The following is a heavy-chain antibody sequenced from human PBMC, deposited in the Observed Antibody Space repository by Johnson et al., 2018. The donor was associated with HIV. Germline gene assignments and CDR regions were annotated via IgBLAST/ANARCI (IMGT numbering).Heavy chain of an antibody. V-gene: IGHV3-23*04. CDR2: ISGSGGRT. J-gene: IGHJ3*02. CDR3: AKECGYSYGSDAFDI. Sequence: VQLVESGGGLVQPGGSLRLSCAASGFTFSSYAMSWVRQAPGKGLEWVSAISGSGGRTYYADSVKGRFTISRDKTKNTLYLHMNSLRAEDTAVYYCAKECGYSYGSDAFDIWGHGTMVTVSS. D-gene: IGHD5-18*01. CDR1: GFTFSSYA.